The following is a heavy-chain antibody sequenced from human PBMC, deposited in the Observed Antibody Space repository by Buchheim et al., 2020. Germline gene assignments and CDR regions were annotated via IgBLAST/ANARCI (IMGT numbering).Heavy chain of an antibody. CDR3: ARGGDGVANYYYYGMDV. CDR1: GFTFSSYD. Sequence: EVQLVESGGGLVQPGGSLRLSCAASGFTFSSYDMHWVRQATGKGLEWVSAIGTAGDTYYPGSVKGRFTISRDNAKNSLYLQMNSLRAGDTAVYYCARGGDGVANYYYYGMDVWGQGTT. D-gene: IGHD3-3*01. CDR2: IGTAGDT. V-gene: IGHV3-13*04. J-gene: IGHJ6*02.